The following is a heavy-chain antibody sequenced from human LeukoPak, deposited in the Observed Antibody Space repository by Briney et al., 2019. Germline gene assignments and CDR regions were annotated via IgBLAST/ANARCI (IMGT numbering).Heavy chain of an antibody. V-gene: IGHV3-53*01. J-gene: IGHJ4*02. D-gene: IGHD6-6*01. Sequence: GGSLRLSCAASGFTVSSNYMSRVRQAPGKGLEYISVTYSSGTTYYADSVRDRFTISRDNSRNTLYLQMNSLRPEDTAVYYCAREPTYSSSLDYWGQGTLVTVSS. CDR1: GFTVSSNY. CDR2: TYSSGTT. CDR3: AREPTYSSSLDY.